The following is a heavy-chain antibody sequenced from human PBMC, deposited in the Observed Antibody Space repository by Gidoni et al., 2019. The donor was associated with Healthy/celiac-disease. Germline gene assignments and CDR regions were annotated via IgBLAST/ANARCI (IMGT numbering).Heavy chain of an antibody. D-gene: IGHD3-3*01. V-gene: IGHV4-59*01. CDR1: GGSISSYY. J-gene: IGHJ6*02. CDR2: IYYSWST. CDR3: ARIITIFGVVAGMDV. Sequence: QVQLQESGPGLVKPSETLSLTCTVSGGSISSYYWSWIRQPPGKGLEWIGYIYYSWSTNYNPSLKSRVTISVDTSKNQFSLKLSSVTAADTAVYYCARIITIFGVVAGMDVWGQGTTVTVSS.